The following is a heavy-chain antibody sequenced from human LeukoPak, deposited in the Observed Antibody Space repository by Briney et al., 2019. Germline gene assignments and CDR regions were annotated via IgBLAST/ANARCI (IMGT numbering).Heavy chain of an antibody. Sequence: GGSLRLSCAAPGFTFTNSWMAWVRQAPGGGLEWVANIKYDGSTKHYADSLKGRFIIYRDDPKNSLYLQMGSLRADDTAVYYCARDTDGSLDYWGQGILVTVAS. J-gene: IGHJ4*02. V-gene: IGHV3-7*01. CDR1: GFTFTNSW. CDR2: IKYDGSTK. CDR3: ARDTDGSLDY. D-gene: IGHD1-26*01.